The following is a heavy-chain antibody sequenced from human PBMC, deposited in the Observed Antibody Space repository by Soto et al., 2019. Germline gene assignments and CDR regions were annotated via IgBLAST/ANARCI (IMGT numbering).Heavy chain of an antibody. CDR1: GGSISSYY. V-gene: IGHV4-4*07. D-gene: IGHD6-6*01. CDR3: ARGPGSSSSGGWFDP. J-gene: IGHJ5*02. Sequence: PSETLSLTCTASGGSISSYYWSWIRQPAGKGLEWIGRIYTSGSTNYNPSLKSRVTMSVDTSKNQFSLKLSSVTAADTAVYYCARGPGSSSSGGWFDPWGQGTLVTVSS. CDR2: IYTSGST.